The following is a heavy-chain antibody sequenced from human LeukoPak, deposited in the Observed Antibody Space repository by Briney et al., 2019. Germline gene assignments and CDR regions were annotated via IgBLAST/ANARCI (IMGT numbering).Heavy chain of an antibody. CDR2: IWYDGSNK. CDR3: ARDTRIGYCSSTSCHAPYYYYGMDV. V-gene: IGHV3-33*01. CDR1: GFTFSSYG. D-gene: IGHD2-2*01. Sequence: GGSLRLSCAASGFTFSSYGMHWVRQAPGKGREWVAVIWYDGSNKYYADSVKGRFTISRDNSKNTLYLQMNSLRAEDTAVYYCARDTRIGYCSSTSCHAPYYYYGMDVWGQGTTVTVSS. J-gene: IGHJ6*02.